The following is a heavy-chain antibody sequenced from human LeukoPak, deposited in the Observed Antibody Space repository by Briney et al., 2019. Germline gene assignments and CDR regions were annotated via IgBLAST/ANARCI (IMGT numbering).Heavy chain of an antibody. Sequence: PGRSLRLSCAASGFTFSSYAMHWVRQAPGKGLEWVAVISYDGSNKYYADSVKGRFTISRDNSKNTLYLQMNSLRAEDTAVYYCARDSSAITMIVVDPPPYFDYWGQGTLVTVSS. V-gene: IGHV3-30*04. CDR3: ARDSSAITMIVVDPPPYFDY. D-gene: IGHD3-22*01. CDR2: ISYDGSNK. J-gene: IGHJ4*02. CDR1: GFTFSSYA.